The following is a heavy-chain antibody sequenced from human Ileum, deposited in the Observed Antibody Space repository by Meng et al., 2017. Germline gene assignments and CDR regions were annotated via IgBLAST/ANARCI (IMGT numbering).Heavy chain of an antibody. CDR3: WGSSRWYNDF. CDR1: GFTFSSYS. CDR2: IASDGSGA. D-gene: IGHD6-19*01. J-gene: IGHJ4*02. V-gene: IGHV3-74*02. Sequence: EVQLVESGGGLVQLGGSLRLSCAASGFTFSSYSMFWVRHAPGKGVVWVSRIASDGSGAGYADFVKGRFTISRHNANNTLYLQMNSLRAEDTAVYYCWGSSRWYNDFWGQGTLVTVSS.